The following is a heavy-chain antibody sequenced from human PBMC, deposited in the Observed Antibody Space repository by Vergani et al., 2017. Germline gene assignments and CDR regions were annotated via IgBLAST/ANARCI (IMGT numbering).Heavy chain of an antibody. CDR3: AKIPYYYDSSGYYFDY. V-gene: IGHV3-30*02. J-gene: IGHJ4*02. D-gene: IGHD3-22*01. CDR2: IRYDGSNK. Sequence: QVQLVESGGGVVQPGGSLRLSCAASGFPFSSYGMHWVRQAPGKGLEWVAFIRYDGSNKYYADSVKGRFTISRDNSKNTLYLQMNSLRAEDTAVYYCAKIPYYYDSSGYYFDYWGQGTLVTVSS. CDR1: GFPFSSYG.